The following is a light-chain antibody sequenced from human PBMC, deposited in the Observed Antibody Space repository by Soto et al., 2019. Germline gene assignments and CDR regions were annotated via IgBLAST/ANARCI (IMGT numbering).Light chain of an antibody. J-gene: IGLJ1*01. V-gene: IGLV2-11*01. CDR2: DVS. CDR3: CSYAGSYTFYV. CDR1: SSDVGGYNY. Sequence: QSALTQPRSVSGSPGQSVTISCTGTSSDVGGYNYVSWYQQHPGKAPKLMIYDVSKRPSGVPDRFSGSKSGNXASLTISGLQAEDEADYYCCSYAGSYTFYVFGTGTKLTVL.